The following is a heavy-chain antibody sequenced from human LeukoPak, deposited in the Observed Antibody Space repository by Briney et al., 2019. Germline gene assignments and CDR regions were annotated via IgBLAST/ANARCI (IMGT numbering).Heavy chain of an antibody. Sequence: GGSLRLSCAASGFTFSSYWMSWVRQAPGKGLEWVANIKQDGSEKYYVDSVKGRFTISRDNAKNSLYLQMNSLRAEDTAVYYCASSMYYYGSGMNYWGQGTLVTVSS. CDR2: IKQDGSEK. D-gene: IGHD3-10*01. J-gene: IGHJ4*02. V-gene: IGHV3-7*01. CDR1: GFTFSSYW. CDR3: ASSMYYYGSGMNY.